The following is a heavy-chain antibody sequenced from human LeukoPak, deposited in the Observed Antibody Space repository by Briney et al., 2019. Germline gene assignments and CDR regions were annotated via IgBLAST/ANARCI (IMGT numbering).Heavy chain of an antibody. J-gene: IGHJ4*02. CDR3: TTLSYDVHY. V-gene: IGHV3-15*01. CDR2: IKSNPDGGTA. Sequence: GGSLRLSCGASGFIFRNAWMTWVRQAPGGGPEWVGRIKSNPDGGTADYGAAVKGRFTISRDDSRNMLYLQLTNLRAEDTAVYYCTTLSYDVHYWGRGTLVTVSS. D-gene: IGHD3-3*01. CDR1: GFIFRNAW.